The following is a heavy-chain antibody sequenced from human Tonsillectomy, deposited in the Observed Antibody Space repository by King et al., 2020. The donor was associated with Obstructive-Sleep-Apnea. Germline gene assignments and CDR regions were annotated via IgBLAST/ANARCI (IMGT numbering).Heavy chain of an antibody. V-gene: IGHV3-30*18. D-gene: IGHD6-19*01. J-gene: IGHJ4*02. CDR1: GFTFSSYG. Sequence: VQLVESGGGVVQPGRSLRLSCAASGFTFSSYGMHWVRQAPGKGLEWVAVISYDGSNKYYADSVKGRFTISRDNSKNTLYLQMNSLRAEDTAVYYCAKDLVPVPVVYYFDYWGQGTLVTVSS. CDR2: ISYDGSNK. CDR3: AKDLVPVPVVYYFDY.